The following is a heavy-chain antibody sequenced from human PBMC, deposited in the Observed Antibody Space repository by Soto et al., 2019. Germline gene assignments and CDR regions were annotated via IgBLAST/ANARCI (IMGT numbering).Heavy chain of an antibody. D-gene: IGHD2-15*01. CDR2: ISSSSSYI. CDR1: GFTFSSYS. CDR3: ARDLLRVVAATPYYYYGMDV. V-gene: IGHV3-21*01. Sequence: GGSLRLSCAASGFTFSSYSMNWFRQAPWKWLEWVSSISSSSSYIYYADSVKGRFTISRDNAKNSLYLQMNSLRAEDTAVYYCARDLLRVVAATPYYYYGMDVWGQGTTVTVSS. J-gene: IGHJ6*02.